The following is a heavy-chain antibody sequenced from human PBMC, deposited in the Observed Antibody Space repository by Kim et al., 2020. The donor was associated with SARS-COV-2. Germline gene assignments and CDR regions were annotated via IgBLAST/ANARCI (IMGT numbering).Heavy chain of an antibody. CDR2: IYYSGST. CDR1: GGSISSGGYY. J-gene: IGHJ6*02. CDR3: ARGYGSGSPYGMDV. V-gene: IGHV4-31*03. D-gene: IGHD3-10*01. Sequence: SETLSLTCTVSGGSISSGGYYWSWIRQHPGKGLEWIGYIYYSGSTYYNPSLKSRVTISVDTSKNQFSLKLSSVTAADTAVYYCARGYGSGSPYGMDVWGQGTPVTVSS.